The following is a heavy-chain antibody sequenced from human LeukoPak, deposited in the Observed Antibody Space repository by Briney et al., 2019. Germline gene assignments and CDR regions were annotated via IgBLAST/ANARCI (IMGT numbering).Heavy chain of an antibody. Sequence: SETLSLTCTVSGGSMSSYYWSWIRQSPGKGLEWVGYISYSGTTNYNPSLKSRVTISLGTSKNRFSLNLTSVTAADTAVYYCARHGTGTSLALYPWGQGTLVTVSS. D-gene: IGHD3-10*01. V-gene: IGHV4-59*08. CDR1: GGSMSSYY. J-gene: IGHJ5*02. CDR3: ARHGTGTSLALYP. CDR2: ISYSGTT.